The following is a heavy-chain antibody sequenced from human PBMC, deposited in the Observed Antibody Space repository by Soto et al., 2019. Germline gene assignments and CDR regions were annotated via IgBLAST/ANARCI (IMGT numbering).Heavy chain of an antibody. J-gene: IGHJ3*02. CDR1: GFTFSSYW. CDR2: IKQDGSEK. V-gene: IGHV3-7*03. D-gene: IGHD3-3*01. Sequence: EVQLVESGGGLVQPGGSLRLSCAASGFTFSSYWMSWVRQAPGKGLEWVANIKQDGSEKYYVDSVKGRFTISRDNAKNSRYLQMNSLRAEDTAVYYCARDTEFWSGSSSAFDIWGQGTMVTVSS. CDR3: ARDTEFWSGSSSAFDI.